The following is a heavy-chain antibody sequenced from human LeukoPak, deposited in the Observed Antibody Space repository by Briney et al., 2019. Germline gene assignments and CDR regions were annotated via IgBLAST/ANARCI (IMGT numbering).Heavy chain of an antibody. CDR1: GFTFSSYW. D-gene: IGHD4-11*01. Sequence: GGSLRLSCAASGFTFSSYWMSRVRQAPGKGLEWVANIKQDGSEKYYVDSVKGRFTISRDNAKNSLYLQMNSLRAEDTAVYYCAFASDYRPFYFDYWGRGTLVTVSS. V-gene: IGHV3-7*01. CDR3: AFASDYRPFYFDY. CDR2: IKQDGSEK. J-gene: IGHJ4*02.